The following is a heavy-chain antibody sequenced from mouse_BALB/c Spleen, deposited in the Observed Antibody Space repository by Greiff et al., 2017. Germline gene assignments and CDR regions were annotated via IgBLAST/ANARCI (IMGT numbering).Heavy chain of an antibody. CDR2: IYPGDGDT. V-gene: IGHV1-80*01. J-gene: IGHJ4*01. CDR1: GYAFSSYW. CDR3: ARFYRVFYYAMDY. Sequence: QVQLQQSGAELVRPGSSVKISCKASGYAFSSYWMNWVKQRPGQGLEWIGQIYPGDGDTNYNGKFKGKATLTADKSSSTAYMQLSSLTSEDSAVYFCARFYRVFYYAMDYWGQGTSVTVSS.